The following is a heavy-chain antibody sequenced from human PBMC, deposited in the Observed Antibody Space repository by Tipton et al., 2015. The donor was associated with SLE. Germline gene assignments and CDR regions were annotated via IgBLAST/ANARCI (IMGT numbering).Heavy chain of an antibody. D-gene: IGHD3-22*01. J-gene: IGHJ3*01. Sequence: TLSLTCAVYGGSFSNYYWSWIRQPPGKGLEWIGYIYNSRSIYYNASLKSRLTISLDTSKNQFSLRLSSVTAADTAVYYCAKDGNPSDRGAFDVWGQGTMVTISS. CDR1: GGSFSNYY. CDR2: IYNSRSI. V-gene: IGHV4-34*09. CDR3: AKDGNPSDRGAFDV.